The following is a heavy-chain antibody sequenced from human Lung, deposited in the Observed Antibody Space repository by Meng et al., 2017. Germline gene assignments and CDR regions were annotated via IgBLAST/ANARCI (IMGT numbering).Heavy chain of an antibody. CDR2: INPKSGDT. CDR1: GYNFPDYY. CDR3: ARDEDISAAGKLFGDY. J-gene: IGHJ4*02. V-gene: IGHV1-2*06. Sequence: QVQVVRSGAQVKKPGASVKVSCKPSGYNFPDYYIHRVRRAPGQGLEWMGRINPKSGDTHYAQKFQARVTMTGDTSISTAYMKLSGLRSDDTAMYYCARDEDISAAGKLFGDYWGQGTLVTVSS. D-gene: IGHD6-25*01.